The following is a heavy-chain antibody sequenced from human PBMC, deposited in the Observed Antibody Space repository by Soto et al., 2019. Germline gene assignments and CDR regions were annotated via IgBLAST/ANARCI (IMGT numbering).Heavy chain of an antibody. D-gene: IGHD6-13*01. J-gene: IGHJ6*04. CDR2: IKKDGSEQ. CDR3: VREIASRL. CDR1: GFTFSNYW. Sequence: EVQLVEWGGGLVQPGGSLRVSCAASGFTFSNYWMTWVRQAPGKGLEWVANIKKDGSEQSYVDSVKGRFTISRDNAKNSLYLQMNSLRAEDTAVYYCVREIASRLWGKGTTVTVSS. V-gene: IGHV3-7*01.